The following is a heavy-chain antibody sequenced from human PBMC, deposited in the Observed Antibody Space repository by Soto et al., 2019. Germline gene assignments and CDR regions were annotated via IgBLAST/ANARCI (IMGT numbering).Heavy chain of an antibody. CDR2: FNSETDGGTT. V-gene: IGHV3-15*01. CDR1: GFAFSDAW. Sequence: GGSLRLPCAASGFAFSDAWVTWVRQAPGKGLQWVGRFNSETDGGTTDYAAPVKGRFTISIDDSKTTLYLQMNSLKMDDTAVYYCTTGVGYYDPYGMDVWGQGTTVTVSS. D-gene: IGHD3-22*01. J-gene: IGHJ6*02. CDR3: TTGVGYYDPYGMDV.